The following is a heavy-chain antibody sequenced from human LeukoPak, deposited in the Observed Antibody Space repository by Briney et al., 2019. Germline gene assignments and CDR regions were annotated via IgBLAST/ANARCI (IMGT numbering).Heavy chain of an antibody. CDR1: GGSISSGDDL. CDR3: ARGLNYFEY. Sequence: PSETLSLTCTVSGGSISSGDDLWSWLRQPPGKGLEWIGYISYSGTTYSNPSLKSRVTISEDTSKNQFSLKVRSVTAADTAVYYCARGLNYFEYWGQGTLVTVSS. CDR2: ISYSGTT. V-gene: IGHV4-30-4*01. J-gene: IGHJ4*02.